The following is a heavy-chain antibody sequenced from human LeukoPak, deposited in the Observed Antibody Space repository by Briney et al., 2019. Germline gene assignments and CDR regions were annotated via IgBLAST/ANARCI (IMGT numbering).Heavy chain of an antibody. V-gene: IGHV4-39*07. D-gene: IGHD2-2*01. CDR1: GGSISSSSYY. CDR2: IYYSGST. J-gene: IGHJ6*02. CDR3: ARCSSTSYYYYGMDV. Sequence: SETLSLTCTVSGGSISSSSYYWGWIRQPPGKGLEWIGSIYYSGSTYYNPSLKSRVTISVDTSKNQFSLKLSSVTAADTAVYYCARCSSTSYYYYGMDVWGQGTTVTVSS.